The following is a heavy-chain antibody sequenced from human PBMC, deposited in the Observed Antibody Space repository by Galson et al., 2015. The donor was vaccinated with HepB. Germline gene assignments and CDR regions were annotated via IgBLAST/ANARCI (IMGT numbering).Heavy chain of an antibody. J-gene: IGHJ4*02. CDR2: ISSSSGTT. D-gene: IGHD6-6*01. Sequence: SLRLSCAASGFSFSSYGMNWVRQAPGKGLEWISYISSSSGTTYYADSVKDRFTISRDNAKNSLYLQMNSLRAEDTAVYFCARDLSGAARYFDCWGQGTLVTVSS. V-gene: IGHV3-48*01. CDR3: ARDLSGAARYFDC. CDR1: GFSFSSYG.